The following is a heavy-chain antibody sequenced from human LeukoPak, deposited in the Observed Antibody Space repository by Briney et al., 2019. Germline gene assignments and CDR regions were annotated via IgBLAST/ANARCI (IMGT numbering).Heavy chain of an antibody. Sequence: SETLSLTCAVYGGSFSGYYWSWIRQPPGKGLEWIGENNHSGSTNYNPSLKSRVTTSVDTSKKQFSLKLSSVTAADTAVYYCARGQSSVVTDIPYYFDYWGRGTLVTVSS. J-gene: IGHJ4*02. CDR2: NNHSGST. D-gene: IGHD2-21*02. V-gene: IGHV4-34*01. CDR3: ARGQSSVVTDIPYYFDY. CDR1: GGSFSGYY.